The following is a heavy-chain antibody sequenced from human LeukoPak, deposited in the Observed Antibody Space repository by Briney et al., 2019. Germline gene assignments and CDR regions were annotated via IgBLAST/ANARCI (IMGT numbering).Heavy chain of an antibody. CDR2: INTGNGNT. D-gene: IGHD5-18*01. V-gene: IGHV1-3*04. Sequence: EASVKVSCKASGYIFTSYPIHWVRQAPGQRLEWMGWINTGNGNTKYSQRFEGRVTVTTDTSAAAAYMEPSSLRSEDTAVYYCARDRAMADYWGQGTLVTVSS. CDR1: GYIFTSYP. CDR3: ARDRAMADY. J-gene: IGHJ4*02.